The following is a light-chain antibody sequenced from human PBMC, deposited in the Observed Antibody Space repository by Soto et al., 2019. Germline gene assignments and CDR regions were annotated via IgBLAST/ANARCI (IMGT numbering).Light chain of an antibody. Sequence: EIVMTHSPATLSVSPGETATLSCRASETISSNLVWYQHKPGQAPRLLMHGASTRATGIPARFSGSGSGTEFILTISSLQSEDFAVYYCQQYNNWPRTFGQGTKV. V-gene: IGKV3-15*01. CDR1: ETISSN. J-gene: IGKJ1*01. CDR2: GAS. CDR3: QQYNNWPRT.